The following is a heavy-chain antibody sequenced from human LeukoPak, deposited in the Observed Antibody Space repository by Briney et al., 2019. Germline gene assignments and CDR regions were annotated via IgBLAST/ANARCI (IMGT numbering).Heavy chain of an antibody. CDR1: GYTFISHG. J-gene: IGHJ6*03. CDR2: ISTYSGNR. D-gene: IGHD3-3*01. Sequence: ASVNVSCKASGYTFISHGITWVRQAPGQGLEWMGWISTYSGNRHYAQKFQGRVTLTKDTSTTTAYLELRSLRSDDTAVYYCARDLAVLGVVFTSYMDVWGQGTPVTVSS. V-gene: IGHV1-18*01. CDR3: ARDLAVLGVVFTSYMDV.